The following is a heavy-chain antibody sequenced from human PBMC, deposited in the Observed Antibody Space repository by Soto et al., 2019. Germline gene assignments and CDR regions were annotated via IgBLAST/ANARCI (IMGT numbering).Heavy chain of an antibody. J-gene: IGHJ6*02. D-gene: IGHD3-10*01. CDR1: GFTFNSYG. V-gene: IGHV3-30*03. Sequence: QVQLVESGGGVVRPGKSQRLSCAASGFTFNSYGMHWVRRAPGKGLQWVALISYDGSSKYYADSVKGRFSISRDNSNNTLYLPMNSLRPEDTAIYFCAIHGLRVTYYYYGMDVWGQGTTVTVSS. CDR3: AIHGLRVTYYYYGMDV. CDR2: ISYDGSSK.